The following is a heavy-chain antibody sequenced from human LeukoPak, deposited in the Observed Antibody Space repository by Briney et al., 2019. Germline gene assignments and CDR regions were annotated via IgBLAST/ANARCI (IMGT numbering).Heavy chain of an antibody. J-gene: IGHJ4*02. D-gene: IGHD5-24*01. CDR3: ARRRDGYNSRGWDFDY. Sequence: GESLQIPCKGSGYSFTSYWIGWVRQMPGKGLEWMGIIYPGDSDTRYSPSFQGQVTISADKSISTAYLQWSSLKASDTAMYYCARRRDGYNSRGWDFDYWGQGTLVTVSS. CDR2: IYPGDSDT. V-gene: IGHV5-51*01. CDR1: GYSFTSYW.